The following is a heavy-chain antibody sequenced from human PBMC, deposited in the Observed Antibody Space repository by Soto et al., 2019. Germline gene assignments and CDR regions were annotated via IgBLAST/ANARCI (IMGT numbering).Heavy chain of an antibody. CDR2: IYPGDSDT. J-gene: IGHJ4*02. CDR1: GYSFTSYW. D-gene: IGHD4-4*01. CDR3: VKYSNFLEGLAYYFDY. Sequence: GESLKISCKGSGYSFTSYWIGWVRQMPGKGLEWMGIIYPGDSDTRYSPSFQGQVTISADKSISTAYLQWSSLKASDTAMYYCVKYSNFLEGLAYYFDYWGQGTLVTVSS. V-gene: IGHV5-51*01.